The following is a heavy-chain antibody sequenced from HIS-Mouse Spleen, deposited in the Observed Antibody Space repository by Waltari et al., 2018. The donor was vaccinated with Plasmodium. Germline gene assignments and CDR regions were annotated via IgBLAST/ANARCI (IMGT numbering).Heavy chain of an antibody. CDR3: ARDRITGTSYFDY. V-gene: IGHV4-39*07. Sequence: QLQLQESGPGLVKPSETLSLTCTVSGGSLSSSRYYSGWLRQPPGKGLEWIGSIYYSGSTYYNPSLKSRVTISVDTSKNQFSLKLSSVTAADTAVYYCARDRITGTSYFDYWGQGTLVTVSS. CDR1: GGSLSSSRYY. J-gene: IGHJ4*02. D-gene: IGHD1-7*01. CDR2: IYYSGST.